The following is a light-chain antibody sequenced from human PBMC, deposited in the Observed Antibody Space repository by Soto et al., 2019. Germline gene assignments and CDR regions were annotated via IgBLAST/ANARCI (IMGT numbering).Light chain of an antibody. Sequence: ERVVTQSPATLSVSTGETATLSCRASQSISSSLAWYQQKPGQAPRLLIYGASSRATGIPDRFSGSGSGTDFTLTISRLEPEDFAVYYCHQYGSSPRTFGQGSNVAIK. J-gene: IGKJ1*01. V-gene: IGKV3-20*01. CDR2: GAS. CDR3: HQYGSSPRT. CDR1: QSISSS.